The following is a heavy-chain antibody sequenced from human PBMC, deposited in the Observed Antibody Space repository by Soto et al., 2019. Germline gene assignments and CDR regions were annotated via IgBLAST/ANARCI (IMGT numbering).Heavy chain of an antibody. CDR2: ISYDGSNK. Sequence: GGSMGHSCSASGFHFSSYGMHWGRQAPGKGVEWLAVISYDGSNKNYADSVKGRFTISRDNSTNTLYLQMNSLRAEDTAVYYCAKDRVVGATTSYYFDYWGQGTRVTVSA. CDR3: AKDRVVGATTSYYFDY. D-gene: IGHD1-26*01. J-gene: IGHJ4*02. CDR1: GFHFSSYG. V-gene: IGHV3-30-3*01.